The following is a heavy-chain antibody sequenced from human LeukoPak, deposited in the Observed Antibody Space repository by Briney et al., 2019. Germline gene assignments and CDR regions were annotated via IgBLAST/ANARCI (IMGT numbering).Heavy chain of an antibody. CDR1: GGSITIYY. J-gene: IGHJ6*03. Sequence: SETLSLTCTVSGGSITIYYWSWIRQPAGKGLEWVGRIYTSGSTNYNPSLKSRVTISVDTSKNQFSLKLSSVTAADTAVYYCARAGYSSGWTHYYYYYYMDVWGKGTTVTVSS. V-gene: IGHV4-4*07. CDR3: ARAGYSSGWTHYYYYYYMDV. CDR2: IYTSGST. D-gene: IGHD6-19*01.